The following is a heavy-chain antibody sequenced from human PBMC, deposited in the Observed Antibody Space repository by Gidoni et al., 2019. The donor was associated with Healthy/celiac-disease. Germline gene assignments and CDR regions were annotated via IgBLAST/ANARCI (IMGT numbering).Heavy chain of an antibody. Sequence: QVQLVESGGGVVQPGRSLRLSCAASGFTFSSYGMHWVRQAPGKGLEWVAFIWYDGSNKYYADSVKARFTISRDNSKNTLYLQMNSRRAEDTAVYYCARDRYGDYVGWYFDLWGRGTLVTVSS. V-gene: IGHV3-33*01. J-gene: IGHJ2*01. D-gene: IGHD4-17*01. CDR1: GFTFSSYG. CDR2: IWYDGSNK. CDR3: ARDRYGDYVGWYFDL.